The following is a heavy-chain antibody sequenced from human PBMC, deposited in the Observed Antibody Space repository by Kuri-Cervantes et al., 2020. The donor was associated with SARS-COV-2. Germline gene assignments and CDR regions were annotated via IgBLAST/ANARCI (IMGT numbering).Heavy chain of an antibody. D-gene: IGHD6-6*01. Sequence: GGSLRLSCAASGFTFSSYGMHWVRQAPGKGLEWLSVMYSGQSTYYADSVKGRFTISRDTSKNTVYLQMNSLRGDDTAVYYCTRGSIAGRRGIFDFWGQGTVVTVSS. CDR3: TRGSIAGRRGIFDF. J-gene: IGHJ4*02. CDR1: GFTFSSYG. CDR2: MYSGQST. V-gene: IGHV3-53*01.